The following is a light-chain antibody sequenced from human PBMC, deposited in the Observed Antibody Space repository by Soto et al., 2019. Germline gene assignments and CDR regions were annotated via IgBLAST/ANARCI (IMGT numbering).Light chain of an antibody. CDR2: DAS. J-gene: IGKJ1*01. CDR1: QSVSSY. CDR3: QQRSNWPRT. Sequence: EIVLTQSPATLSLSPGERATLSCRASQSVSSYLAWYQQKPGQAPRLLIYDASNRATGIPARFSGSGSETDLTLTISSLEPEDFAVYYCQQRSNWPRTFGQGTKVEIK. V-gene: IGKV3-11*01.